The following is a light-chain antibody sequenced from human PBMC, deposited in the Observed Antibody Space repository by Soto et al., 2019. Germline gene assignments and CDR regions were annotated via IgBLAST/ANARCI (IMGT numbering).Light chain of an antibody. Sequence: EIVLTQAPGTLSXSXGXXXPXXXRASQSVSSSYFAWYQQKPGQAPRLLIYGASNRATGIPDRFSGSGSGTDFTLTISRLEPEDFAVYYCQQYGSSGTFGQGTKVDIK. CDR1: QSVSSSY. CDR3: QQYGSSGT. CDR2: GAS. J-gene: IGKJ1*01. V-gene: IGKV3-20*01.